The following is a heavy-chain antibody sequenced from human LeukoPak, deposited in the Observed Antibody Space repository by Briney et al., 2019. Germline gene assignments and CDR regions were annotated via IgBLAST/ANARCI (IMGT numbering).Heavy chain of an antibody. J-gene: IGHJ4*02. D-gene: IGHD5-18*01. Sequence: SQTLSLTCAISGDSVSSSSAAWSWIRQSPSRGLEWLGRTYYRSKWYNDSAVSVKSRITISPDTSKNQFSLQLNSMTPEDTAVYYCAREGSEGYLFDYWGQGTQVTVSS. CDR3: AREGSEGYLFDY. CDR1: GDSVSSSSAA. V-gene: IGHV6-1*01. CDR2: TYYRSKWYN.